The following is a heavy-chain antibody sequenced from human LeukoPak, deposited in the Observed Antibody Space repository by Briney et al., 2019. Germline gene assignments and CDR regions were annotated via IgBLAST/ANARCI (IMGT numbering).Heavy chain of an antibody. Sequence: GGSLRLSCAASGFTLSSYWMSWVRQAPGKGLEWVANIKQDGSEKYYVDSVKGRFTISRDNAKNSLYLQMNSLRAEDTAVYYCARDRSSSGASDYWGQGTLVTVSS. J-gene: IGHJ4*02. CDR2: IKQDGSEK. V-gene: IGHV3-7*01. CDR1: GFTLSSYW. CDR3: ARDRSSSGASDY. D-gene: IGHD6-6*01.